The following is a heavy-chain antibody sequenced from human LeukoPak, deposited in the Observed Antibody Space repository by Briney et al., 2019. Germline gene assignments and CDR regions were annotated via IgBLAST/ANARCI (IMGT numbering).Heavy chain of an antibody. CDR1: GLTVSSNY. J-gene: IGHJ6*02. CDR3: ARDPGWGVTMDYYGMDV. D-gene: IGHD4/OR15-4a*01. Sequence: QTGGSLRLSCAVSGLTVSSNYMSWVRQAPGKGLEWVSVIYSGGSTYYADSVKGRFTISRHNSKNTLYLQMNSLRAEDTAVYYCARDPGWGVTMDYYGMDVWGQGTTVTVSS. V-gene: IGHV3-53*04. CDR2: IYSGGST.